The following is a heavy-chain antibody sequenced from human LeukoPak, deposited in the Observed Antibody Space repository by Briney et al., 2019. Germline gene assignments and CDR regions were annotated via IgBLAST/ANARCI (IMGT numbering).Heavy chain of an antibody. CDR2: ISWNSGSI. D-gene: IGHD3-22*01. J-gene: IGHJ4*02. V-gene: IGHV3-9*01. CDR3: AKEDSSGYYLAY. Sequence: GGSLRLSCAASGFTFDDYAMHWVRQAPGKGLEWVSGISWNSGSIGYADSVKGRFTISRDNAKNSLYLQMNSLRAEDTALYYCAKEDSSGYYLAYWGQGTLVTVSS. CDR1: GFTFDDYA.